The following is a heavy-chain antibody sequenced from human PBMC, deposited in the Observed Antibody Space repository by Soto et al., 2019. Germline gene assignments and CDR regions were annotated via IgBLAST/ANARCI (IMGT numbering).Heavy chain of an antibody. Sequence: QVHLQESGPGLVKPSQTLSLTCTVSGGSISSGDYFWSWIRQPPGKGLEWIAYLYSIGGPHYNPSLRGRATISLDTSKNQVALELTSVTAADSAVYFCAREVGQTSSSDAFDIWGQGTMVTVSS. CDR3: AREVGQTSSSDAFDI. V-gene: IGHV4-30-4*01. D-gene: IGHD6-6*01. J-gene: IGHJ3*02. CDR1: GGSISSGDYF. CDR2: LYSIGGP.